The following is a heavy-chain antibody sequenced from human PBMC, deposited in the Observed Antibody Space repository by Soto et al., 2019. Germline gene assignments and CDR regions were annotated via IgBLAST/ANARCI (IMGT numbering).Heavy chain of an antibody. CDR3: ARQSPRFEDFWSGYYTGIILGVFDY. J-gene: IGHJ4*02. Sequence: SETLSLTCTVSGGSISSSSYYWGWIRQPPGKGLEWIGSSYYSGSTYYNPSLKSRVTISVDTSKNQFSLKLSYVAAADTAVYYCARQSPRFEDFWSGYYTGIILGVFDYWGQGTLVTVSS. V-gene: IGHV4-39*01. CDR2: SYYSGST. D-gene: IGHD3-3*01. CDR1: GGSISSSSYY.